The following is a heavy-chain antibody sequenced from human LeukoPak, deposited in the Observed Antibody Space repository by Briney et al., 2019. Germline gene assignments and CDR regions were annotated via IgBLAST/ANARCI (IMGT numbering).Heavy chain of an antibody. CDR1: GGSISNYY. Sequence: SETLSLTCTVSGGSISNYYWSWIRQPPGKGLEWIGYIYYSGSTNYNPSLKSRVTVSVDTSKNQFSLKLSSVTAADTAVYYCARETRNYYDSSGYYCFDYWGQGTLVTVSS. CDR2: IYYSGST. J-gene: IGHJ4*02. V-gene: IGHV4-59*12. D-gene: IGHD3-22*01. CDR3: ARETRNYYDSSGYYCFDY.